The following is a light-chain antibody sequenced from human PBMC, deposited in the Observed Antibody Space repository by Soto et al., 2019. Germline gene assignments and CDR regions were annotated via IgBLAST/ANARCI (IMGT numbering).Light chain of an antibody. V-gene: IGKV3-15*01. CDR3: QQYGSSPWT. J-gene: IGKJ1*01. CDR1: QSVSTN. CDR2: DAS. Sequence: EIVMTQSPASLSVSPWERATLSCRASQSVSTNLVWYQQKPGQAPRLLIYDASTRATGIPARFSGSGSGTEFTLTISSLQSEDFAVYYCQQYGSSPWTFGQGTKVDIK.